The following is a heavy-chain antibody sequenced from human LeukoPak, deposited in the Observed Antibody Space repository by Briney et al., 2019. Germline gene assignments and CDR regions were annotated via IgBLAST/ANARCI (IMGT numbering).Heavy chain of an antibody. Sequence: GGSLRLSCAASGFTFKLYWMHWVRQVPGRGPVWVSRINHDGSDTIYADSVRGRFTISRDDAKNTLYLQMNNLRAEDTAVYYCARDRGGYDTWGQGTLVTVSS. V-gene: IGHV3-74*01. CDR1: GFTFKLYW. CDR3: ARDRGGYDT. J-gene: IGHJ4*02. CDR2: INHDGSDT. D-gene: IGHD5-12*01.